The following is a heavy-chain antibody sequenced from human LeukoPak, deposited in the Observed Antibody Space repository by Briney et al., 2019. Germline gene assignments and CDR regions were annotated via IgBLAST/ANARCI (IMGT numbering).Heavy chain of an antibody. J-gene: IGHJ4*02. CDR3: AKLKVVVTAMVNDY. CDR2: IRYDGSNK. V-gene: IGHV3-30*02. D-gene: IGHD2-21*02. Sequence: GSLRLSCAASGFTFSSYGMHWVRQAPGKGLEWVAFIRYDGSNKYYADSVKGRFTISRDNSKNTLYLQMNSLRAEDTAVYYCAKLKVVVTAMVNDYWGQGTLVTVSS. CDR1: GFTFSSYG.